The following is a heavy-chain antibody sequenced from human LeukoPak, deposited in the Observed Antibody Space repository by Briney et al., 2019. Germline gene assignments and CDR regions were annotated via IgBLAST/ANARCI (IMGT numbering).Heavy chain of an antibody. Sequence: GASVKVSCTASGYTFTGYYMHWVXXAPGQGLEWMGWIHPNSGGTKYAQRFQGRVTVTRDTSISTVYMELSRLRSDDTAVYYCARWGKYYYDSSGYYYWGQGTLVSVSS. V-gene: IGHV1-2*02. D-gene: IGHD3-22*01. CDR3: ARWGKYYYDSSGYYY. J-gene: IGHJ4*02. CDR1: GYTFTGYY. CDR2: IHPNSGGT.